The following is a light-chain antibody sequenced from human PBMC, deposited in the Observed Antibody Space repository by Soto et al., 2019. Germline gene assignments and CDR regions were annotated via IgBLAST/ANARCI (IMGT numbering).Light chain of an antibody. CDR2: SYN. Sequence: QPVLTQPPSASGTPGQRVTISCSGSSSNIGSNTVNWYQQLPGTAPKLLIYSYNQRPSGVPDRFSGSKSVTSASLAISGLQSEDEADYYCAAWDDSLNGYVFGTGTKLNVL. V-gene: IGLV1-44*01. CDR3: AAWDDSLNGYV. CDR1: SSNIGSNT. J-gene: IGLJ1*01.